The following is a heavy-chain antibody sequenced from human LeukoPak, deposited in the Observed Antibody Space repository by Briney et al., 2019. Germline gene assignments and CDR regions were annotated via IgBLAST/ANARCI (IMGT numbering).Heavy chain of an antibody. V-gene: IGHV4-39*01. CDR1: GGSISSYY. D-gene: IGHD4-17*01. CDR2: IYYSGST. CDR3: ARHYGDYENWFDP. J-gene: IGHJ5*02. Sequence: PSETLSLTCTVSGGSISSYYWGWIRQPPGKGLEWIGSIYYSGSTYYNPSLKSRVTISVDTSKNQFSLKLSSVTAADTAVYYCARHYGDYENWFDPWGQGTLVTVSS.